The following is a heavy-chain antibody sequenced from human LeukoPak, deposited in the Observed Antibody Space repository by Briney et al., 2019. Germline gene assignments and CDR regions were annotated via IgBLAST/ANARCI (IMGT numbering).Heavy chain of an antibody. CDR3: ARDRFLYNWFDP. D-gene: IGHD3-3*01. V-gene: IGHV1-46*01. Sequence: ASVKVSCKASGYTFTSYYMHWVRQAPGQGLEWMGIINPSGGSTSYAQKFQGRVTMTRDMSTSTVYMELSSLRSEDTAVYYCARDRFLYNWFDPWGQGTLVTVSS. CDR1: GYTFTSYY. CDR2: INPSGGST. J-gene: IGHJ5*02.